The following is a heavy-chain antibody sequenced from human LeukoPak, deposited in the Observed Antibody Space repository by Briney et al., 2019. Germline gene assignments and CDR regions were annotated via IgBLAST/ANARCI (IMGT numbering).Heavy chain of an antibody. D-gene: IGHD4-17*01. CDR3: ARDAYTTTSNWLDP. V-gene: IGHV3-74*01. CDR1: GFTLNKYW. J-gene: IGHJ5*02. Sequence: GGSLRLSCEASGFTLNKYWMHWVRQAPGKGLVWVSRITGDGSDIAYADSVKGRFTVSRDDAKNILFLQMTSLRVEDTAIYYCARDAYTTTSNWLDPWGQGNLVTVSS. CDR2: ITGDGSDI.